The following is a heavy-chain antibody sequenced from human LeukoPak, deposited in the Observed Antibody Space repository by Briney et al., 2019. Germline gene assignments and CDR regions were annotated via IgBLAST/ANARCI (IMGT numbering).Heavy chain of an antibody. CDR1: GFTFSSYA. J-gene: IGHJ4*02. Sequence: GSLRLSCAASGFTFSSYAMHWVRQAPGKGLEWVAVISYDGSNKYYADSVKGRFTISRDNSKNTLYLQMNSLRAEDTAVYYCARSGGDYVASVTFKDYWGQGTLVTVSS. CDR3: ARSGGDYVASVTFKDY. D-gene: IGHD4-17*01. V-gene: IGHV3-30-3*01. CDR2: ISYDGSNK.